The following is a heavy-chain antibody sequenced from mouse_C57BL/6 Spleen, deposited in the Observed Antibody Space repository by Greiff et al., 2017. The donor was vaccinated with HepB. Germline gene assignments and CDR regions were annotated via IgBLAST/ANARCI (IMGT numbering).Heavy chain of an antibody. CDR3: AREAWDYLDY. CDR2: INYDGSST. V-gene: IGHV5-16*01. J-gene: IGHJ2*01. Sequence: EVMLVESEGGLVQPGSSMKLSCTASGFTFSDYYMAWVRQVPEKGLEWVANINYDGSSTYYLDSLKSRFIISRDNAKNILYLQMSSLKSEDTATYYCAREAWDYLDYWGQGTTLTVSA. D-gene: IGHD2-4*01. CDR1: GFTFSDYY.